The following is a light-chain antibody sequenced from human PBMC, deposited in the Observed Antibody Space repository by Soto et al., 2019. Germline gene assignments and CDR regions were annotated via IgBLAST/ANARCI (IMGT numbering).Light chain of an antibody. CDR3: ATWDGSLNAYV. Sequence: QSVLTQPPSASGPPGQTVTISCSGSSSNIGRNTVNWYQQLPGTAPKVLVFGNNRRPSGVPDRFSGSKSGTSASLAISGLQSEDEADYYCATWDGSLNAYVFGTGTKVTVL. V-gene: IGLV1-44*01. J-gene: IGLJ1*01. CDR2: GNN. CDR1: SSNIGRNT.